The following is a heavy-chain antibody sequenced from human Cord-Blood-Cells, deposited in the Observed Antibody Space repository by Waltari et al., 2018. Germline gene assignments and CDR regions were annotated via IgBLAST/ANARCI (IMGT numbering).Heavy chain of an antibody. CDR2: VNHSGST. V-gene: IGHV4-34*01. J-gene: IGHJ4*02. D-gene: IGHD7-27*01. Sequence: QVQLQQWGAGLLKPSETLSLTCAVYGGSFSGYYWSWIRQPPGKGLEWIGEVNHSGSTNYNPSLKSRVTISVGTSKNQFSLKLSSVTAADTAVYYCARGNWGYFDYWGQGTLVTVSS. CDR1: GGSFSGYY. CDR3: ARGNWGYFDY.